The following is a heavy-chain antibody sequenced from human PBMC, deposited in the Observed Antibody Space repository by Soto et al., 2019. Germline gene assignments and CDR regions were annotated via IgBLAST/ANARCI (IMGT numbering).Heavy chain of an antibody. D-gene: IGHD6-13*01. V-gene: IGHV3-15*01. CDR1: GFTFSNAW. CDR2: IKSKTDVGTT. Sequence: GGSLRLSCAASGFTFSNAWMSWVRQAPGKGLEWVGRIKSKTDVGTTDYAAPVKGRFTISRDDSKNTLYLQMNSLKTEDTAVYYCTRKQQLVDYWGQGTLVTVSS. CDR3: TRKQQLVDY. J-gene: IGHJ4*02.